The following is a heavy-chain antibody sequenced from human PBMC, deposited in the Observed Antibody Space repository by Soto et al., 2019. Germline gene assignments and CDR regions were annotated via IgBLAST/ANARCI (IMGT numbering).Heavy chain of an antibody. CDR1: GFPFSSYA. CDR3: ARELDIVVVPAGGMDV. CDR2: ISYDGSNK. D-gene: IGHD2-2*03. J-gene: IGHJ6*02. V-gene: IGHV3-30-3*01. Sequence: LSLTCEASGFPFSSYAMHWVRQAPGKGLEWVAVISYDGSNKYYADSVKGRFTISRDNSKNTLYLQMNSLRAEDTAVYYCARELDIVVVPAGGMDVWGQGTTVTVSS.